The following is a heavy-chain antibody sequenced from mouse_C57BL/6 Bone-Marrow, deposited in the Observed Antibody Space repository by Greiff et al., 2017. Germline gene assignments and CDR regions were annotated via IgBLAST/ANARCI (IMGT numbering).Heavy chain of an antibody. V-gene: IGHV1-39*01. D-gene: IGHD1-1*01. Sequence: VQLQQSGPELVKPGASVKISCKASGYSFTDYNMNWVKQSNGKSLEWIGVINPNYGTTSYNQKFKGKATLTVDQSSSIAYIQLNRLTSEDSAVYYCALYGSSRYAMDYWGQGTSVTVSS. CDR1: GYSFTDYN. CDR2: INPNYGTT. J-gene: IGHJ4*01. CDR3: ALYGSSRYAMDY.